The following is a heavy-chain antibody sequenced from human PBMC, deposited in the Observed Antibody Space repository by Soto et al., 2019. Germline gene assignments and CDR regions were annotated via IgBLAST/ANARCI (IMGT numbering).Heavy chain of an antibody. CDR1: GGSISSGGYY. CDR3: ARERYSHGYYYGMDV. D-gene: IGHD5-18*01. Sequence: PSETLSLTCTVSGGSISSGGYYWSWIRQHPGKGLERIGYIYYSGSTYYNPSLKSRVTISVDTSKNQFSLKLSSVTAAHKAVYYCARERYSHGYYYGMDVWGQGTTVTVSS. CDR2: IYYSGST. V-gene: IGHV4-31*03. J-gene: IGHJ6*02.